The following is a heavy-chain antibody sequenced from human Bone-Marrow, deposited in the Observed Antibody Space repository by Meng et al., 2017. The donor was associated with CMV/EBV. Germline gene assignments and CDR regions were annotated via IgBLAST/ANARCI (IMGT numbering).Heavy chain of an antibody. CDR3: ARDGRNYDGFFYN. CDR2: ISSSSSTI. Sequence: GESLKIFFAASGFTFSSYSMNWVRQAPGKGLEWVSYISSSSSTIYYADSVKGRFTICRDNAKNSLYLQMNSLRAEDTAVYYCARDGRNYDGFFYNWGQGTLVTVSS. V-gene: IGHV3-48*04. J-gene: IGHJ4*02. D-gene: IGHD3-3*01. CDR1: GFTFSSYS.